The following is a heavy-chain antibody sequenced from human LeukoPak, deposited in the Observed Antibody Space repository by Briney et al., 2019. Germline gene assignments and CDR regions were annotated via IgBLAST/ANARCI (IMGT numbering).Heavy chain of an antibody. V-gene: IGHV3-21*01. D-gene: IGHD1-26*01. Sequence: GGSLRLSCAASGFTFSSYSMNWVRQAPGKGLEWVSSISSSSSYIYYADSVKGRFTISRDNARNSLYLQMNSLRAEDTAVYYCARDVVGAKRDDAFDIWGQGTMVTVSS. J-gene: IGHJ3*02. CDR2: ISSSSSYI. CDR1: GFTFSSYS. CDR3: ARDVVGAKRDDAFDI.